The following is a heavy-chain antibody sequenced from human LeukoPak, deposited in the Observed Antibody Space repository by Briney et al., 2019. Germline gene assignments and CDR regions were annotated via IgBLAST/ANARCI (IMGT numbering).Heavy chain of an antibody. CDR2: INHSGST. CDR3: ARVPLEYSSSSNYYYYGMDV. V-gene: IGHV4-34*01. J-gene: IGHJ6*02. D-gene: IGHD6-6*01. Sequence: PSETLSLTCAVYGGSFSGYYWSWIRQPPGKGLEWIGEINHSGSTNYNPSLKSRVTISVDTSKNRFSLKLSSVTAADTAVYYCARVPLEYSSSSNYYYYGMDVWGQGTTVTVSS. CDR1: GGSFSGYY.